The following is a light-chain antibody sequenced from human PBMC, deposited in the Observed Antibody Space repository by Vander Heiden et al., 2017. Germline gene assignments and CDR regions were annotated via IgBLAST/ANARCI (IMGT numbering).Light chain of an antibody. Sequence: SYELTQPTSVSVSPGQTASITCSGDKLGDKYVCWYQQKPGQSPILVIYQDSKRPSGSPERFSGSNSGNTATLTISGTQAMDEADYYCQAWDSSDVFGSGTKVTVL. V-gene: IGLV3-1*01. J-gene: IGLJ1*01. CDR3: QAWDSSDV. CDR1: KLGDKY. CDR2: QDS.